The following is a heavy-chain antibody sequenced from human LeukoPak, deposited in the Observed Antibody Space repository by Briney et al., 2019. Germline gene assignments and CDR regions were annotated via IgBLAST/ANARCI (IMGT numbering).Heavy chain of an antibody. V-gene: IGHV3-30*04. CDR3: ASDGSGGYPNWFDR. D-gene: IGHD6-25*01. CDR2: ISYDESNK. CDR1: GFTFCSYA. J-gene: IGHJ5*02. Sequence: GGSLRLSCAASGFTFCSYAMHWVRQAPGKGREWVAVISYDESNKYYADSVKGRFTISRDTSKNTLYLQMTSLRAEDTAVYYCASDGSGGYPNWFDRWGQGTLVTASS.